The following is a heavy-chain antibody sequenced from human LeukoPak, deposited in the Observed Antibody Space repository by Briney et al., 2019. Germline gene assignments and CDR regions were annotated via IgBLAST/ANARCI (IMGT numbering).Heavy chain of an antibody. D-gene: IGHD3-3*01. CDR1: GFTVSSNY. Sequence: SGGSLRLSCAASGFTVSSNYMSWVRQAPGKGLEWVSVIYSGGSTYYADSVKGRFTISRDNSKNTLYLQMNSLRAEGTAVYYCARGHLIQPYYDFWSGSIATYYFDYWGQGTLVTVSS. CDR3: ARGHLIQPYYDFWSGSIATYYFDY. CDR2: IYSGGST. V-gene: IGHV3-53*01. J-gene: IGHJ4*02.